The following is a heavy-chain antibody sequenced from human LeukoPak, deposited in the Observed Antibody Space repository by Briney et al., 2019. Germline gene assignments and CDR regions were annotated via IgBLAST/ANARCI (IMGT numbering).Heavy chain of an antibody. Sequence: SETLSLTCTVSGSSISSYYWSWIRQPPGKGLEWIGYIYYSGSTNYNPSLKSRVTISVDTSKNQFSLKLSSVTAADTAVYYCARENRVRYSGYDSIYYGMDVWGQGTTVTVSS. J-gene: IGHJ6*02. V-gene: IGHV4-59*01. CDR3: ARENRVRYSGYDSIYYGMDV. CDR2: IYYSGST. CDR1: GSSISSYY. D-gene: IGHD5-12*01.